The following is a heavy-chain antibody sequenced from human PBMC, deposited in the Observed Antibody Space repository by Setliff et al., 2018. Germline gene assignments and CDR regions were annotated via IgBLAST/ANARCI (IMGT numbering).Heavy chain of an antibody. Sequence: SETLSLTCTVSGGSLRGNAIFWGWIRQPPGKGLEWIGSIYYTGDPYYNPSLKSRVTMSVDTSRNQLPLSLQSVTAADSAVYYCACLKVGNNWPDYWGQGTLVTVSS. CDR3: ACLKVGNNWPDY. CDR1: GGSLRGNAIF. J-gene: IGHJ4*02. V-gene: IGHV4-39*01. CDR2: IYYTGDP. D-gene: IGHD1-1*01.